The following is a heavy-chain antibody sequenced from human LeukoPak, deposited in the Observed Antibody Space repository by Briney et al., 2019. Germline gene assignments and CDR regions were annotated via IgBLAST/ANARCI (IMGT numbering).Heavy chain of an antibody. Sequence: PGGSLRLSCAASGFTFSSYSMNWLRQAPGKGLEWVSYISITTNYIYYADSVKGRFTISRDNAKNSLYLEMSSLRGEDSAVYYCARDSTYYLRYGYFDSWGQGILVTVSS. D-gene: IGHD3-22*01. CDR3: ARDSTYYLRYGYFDS. J-gene: IGHJ4*02. CDR2: ISITTNYI. CDR1: GFTFSSYS. V-gene: IGHV3-21*01.